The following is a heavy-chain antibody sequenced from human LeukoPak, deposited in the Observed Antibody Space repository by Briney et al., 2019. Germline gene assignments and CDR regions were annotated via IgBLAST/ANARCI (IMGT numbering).Heavy chain of an antibody. CDR1: GGTFSSYA. D-gene: IGHD5-18*01. V-gene: IGHV1-69*04. CDR2: IIPILGIA. J-gene: IGHJ6*03. Sequence: SVKVSCKASGGTFSSYAISWVRQAPGQGLEWMGRIIPILGIANYAQKLQGRVTMTTDTSTSTAYMELRSLRSDDTAVYYCARGGYTAHMDVWGKGTTVTVSS. CDR3: ARGGYTAHMDV.